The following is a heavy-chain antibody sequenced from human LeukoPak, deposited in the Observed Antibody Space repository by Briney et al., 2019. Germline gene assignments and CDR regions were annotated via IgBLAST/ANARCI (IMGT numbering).Heavy chain of an antibody. V-gene: IGHV3-7*05. CDR3: ARLDY. CDR2: IKEDGSEK. J-gene: IGHJ4*02. Sequence: GGSLRLSCAGSGFTFSDYWMAWVRQAPGKGLDWVASIKEDGSEKYYVDSVKGRFTISRDNAKNSLYLQMNSMRAEDTAVYYCARLDYWGQGTLVTVSS. CDR1: GFTFSDYW.